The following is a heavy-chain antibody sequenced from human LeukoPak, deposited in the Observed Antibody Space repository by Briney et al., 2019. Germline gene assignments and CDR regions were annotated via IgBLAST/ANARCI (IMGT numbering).Heavy chain of an antibody. J-gene: IGHJ4*02. CDR3: AKDLSGGQLWFLAPFDY. Sequence: GGSLRLSCAASGFTFSSYAMSWVRQAPGKGLEWVSAISGSGGSTYYADSVKGRFTISRDNSKNTLYLQMNSLRAEDTAVYYCAKDLSGGQLWFLAPFDYWGQGTLVTVSS. D-gene: IGHD5-18*01. CDR1: GFTFSSYA. CDR2: ISGSGGST. V-gene: IGHV3-23*01.